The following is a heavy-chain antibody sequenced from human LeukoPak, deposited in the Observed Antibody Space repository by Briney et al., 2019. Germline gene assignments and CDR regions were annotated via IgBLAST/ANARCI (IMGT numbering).Heavy chain of an antibody. CDR1: GYSFTNYW. CDR3: AGARHGDYRWDY. J-gene: IGHJ4*02. CDR2: IHSADSNT. D-gene: IGHD4-17*01. V-gene: IGHV5-51*01. Sequence: GESLKISCKDSGYSFTNYWIGWVRQMPGKGLEWMGIIHSADSNTKYSPTFQGQVTISADKSISTAYLQWSGLKASDTAMYYCAGARHGDYRWDYWGQGTLVTVSS.